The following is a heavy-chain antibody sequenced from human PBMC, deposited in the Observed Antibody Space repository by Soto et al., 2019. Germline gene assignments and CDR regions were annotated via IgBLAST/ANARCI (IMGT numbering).Heavy chain of an antibody. CDR3: ARGTVTGSEYNYYYYGMDV. Sequence: QVQLVQSGAEVKKPGSSVKVSCKASGGTFSSYAIDWVRQAPGQGLGWMGGIIPLFGTTNYAQKLQGRVKLTADESTRTAYMELSTLTSEDTAVYYCARGTVTGSEYNYYYYGMDVWGQGTTVTVSS. V-gene: IGHV1-69*12. CDR2: IIPLFGTT. CDR1: GGTFSSYA. D-gene: IGHD1-1*01. J-gene: IGHJ6*02.